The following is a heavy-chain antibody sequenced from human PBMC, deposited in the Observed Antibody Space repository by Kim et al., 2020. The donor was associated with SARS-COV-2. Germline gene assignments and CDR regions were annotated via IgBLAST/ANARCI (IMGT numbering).Heavy chain of an antibody. V-gene: IGHV4-39*01. Sequence: TPSLKSRVTISVDTSKNQVALKLSSVTAADTAVYYCARRGRGIAAAGDFDYWGQGTLVTVSS. J-gene: IGHJ4*02. D-gene: IGHD6-13*01. CDR3: ARRGRGIAAAGDFDY.